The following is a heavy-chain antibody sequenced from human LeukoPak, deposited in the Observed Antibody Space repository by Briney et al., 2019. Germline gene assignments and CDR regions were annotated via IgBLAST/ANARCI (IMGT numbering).Heavy chain of an antibody. D-gene: IGHD5-12*01. CDR3: ARDGDRFGCYDLFYYYYGMDV. CDR1: GFTFSSYG. J-gene: IGHJ6*04. CDR2: IWYDGSNK. V-gene: IGHV3-33*01. Sequence: GRSLRLSCAASGFTFSSYGMHWVRHAPSKWLEWVAAIWYDGSNKYYADSVNGRFTISRDNSKNTLYLQMNSLRAEDMAVYYCARDGDRFGCYDLFYYYYGMDVWGKGTTVTVSS.